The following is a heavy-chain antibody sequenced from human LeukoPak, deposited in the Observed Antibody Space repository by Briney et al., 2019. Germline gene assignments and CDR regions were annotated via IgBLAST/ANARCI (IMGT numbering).Heavy chain of an antibody. CDR2: ISSSSSYI. Sequence: GGSLRLSYAASGFTFSSYSMNWVRQAPGKGLEGVSSISSSSSYIYYADSVKGRFTISRDNAKNSLYLQMNSLRTKDTAVYYCARSRGMTMVVTVDYLGQGTLVTVCS. CDR1: GFTFSSYS. J-gene: IGHJ4*02. V-gene: IGHV3-21*01. D-gene: IGHD4-23*01. CDR3: ARSRGMTMVVTVDY.